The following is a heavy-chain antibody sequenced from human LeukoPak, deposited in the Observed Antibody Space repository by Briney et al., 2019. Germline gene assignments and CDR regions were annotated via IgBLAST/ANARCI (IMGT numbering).Heavy chain of an antibody. CDR1: GGTFSSYA. Sequence: SVKVSCKASGGTFSSYAISWVRQAPGQGLEWMGGINPIFGTANYAQKFQGRVTITADESTSTAYMELSSLRSEDTAVYYCARSITGTYLYYFDYWGQGTLVTVSS. V-gene: IGHV1-69*13. D-gene: IGHD1-20*01. CDR2: INPIFGTA. J-gene: IGHJ4*02. CDR3: ARSITGTYLYYFDY.